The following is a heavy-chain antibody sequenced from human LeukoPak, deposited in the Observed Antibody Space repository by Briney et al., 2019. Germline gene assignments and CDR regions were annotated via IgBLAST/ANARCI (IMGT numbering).Heavy chain of an antibody. V-gene: IGHV5-51*01. CDR3: ARQVVVAARDYYYYMDV. CDR2: IYPGDSDT. D-gene: IGHD2-15*01. CDR1: GYIFTSYW. Sequence: GESLKISCKGSGYIFTSYWIDWVRQMPGKGLEWMGIIYPGDSDTRYSPSFQGQVTISADKSISTAYLQWSSLKASDTAMYYCARQVVVAARDYYYYMDVWGKGTTVTVSS. J-gene: IGHJ6*03.